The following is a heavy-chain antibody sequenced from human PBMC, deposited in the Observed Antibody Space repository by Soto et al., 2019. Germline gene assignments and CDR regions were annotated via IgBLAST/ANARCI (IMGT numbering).Heavy chain of an antibody. Sequence: ASVKVSCKASGYTFTSYYMHWVRQAPGQGLEWMGIINPSGGSTSYAQEFQGRVTMTRDTSTSTVYMELSSLRSEDTAVYYCARVYCSGGSCYSVDYWGQGTLVTVS. J-gene: IGHJ4*02. D-gene: IGHD2-15*01. CDR1: GYTFTSYY. V-gene: IGHV1-46*03. CDR2: INPSGGST. CDR3: ARVYCSGGSCYSVDY.